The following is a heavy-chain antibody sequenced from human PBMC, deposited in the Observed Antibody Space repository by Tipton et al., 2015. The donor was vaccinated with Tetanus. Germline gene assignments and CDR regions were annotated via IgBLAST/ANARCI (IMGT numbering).Heavy chain of an antibody. Sequence: SLRLSCAASGLTFSSYAMTWVRQAPGRGLEWVSTLSGSGGSTYYADSVKGRFTVSRDNAKNSVYLQMSSLRDDDTAIYYCARDRRSYIASAGYGMDVWGQGTPVTASS. V-gene: IGHV3-23*01. D-gene: IGHD6-13*01. J-gene: IGHJ6*02. CDR1: GLTFSSYA. CDR2: LSGSGGST. CDR3: ARDRRSYIASAGYGMDV.